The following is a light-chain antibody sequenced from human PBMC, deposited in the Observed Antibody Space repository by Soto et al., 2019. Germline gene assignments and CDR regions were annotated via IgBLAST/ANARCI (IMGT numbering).Light chain of an antibody. CDR2: ADS. CDR1: QGIAAS. J-gene: IGKJ4*01. V-gene: IGKV1-9*01. Sequence: DIQLTQSPSFLSAFVGDRVTITCRASQGIAASLAWYQQKPGNPPRLLIYADSTLQSGVPSRFSGSGSGTRGTLTISSLEPEDFATYYCQQTRTYPRTFGGGTKVEMK. CDR3: QQTRTYPRT.